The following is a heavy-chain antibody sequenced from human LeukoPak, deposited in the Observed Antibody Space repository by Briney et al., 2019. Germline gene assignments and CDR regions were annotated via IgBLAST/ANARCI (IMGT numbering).Heavy chain of an antibody. CDR3: ASRYDFWSGYYPFHY. D-gene: IGHD3-3*01. J-gene: IGHJ4*02. CDR1: GGSISSYY. CDR2: IYYSGST. Sequence: SETLSLTCTVSGGSISSYYWGWIRQPPGKGLERIGSIYYSGSTYYNPSLKSRVTISVDTSKNQFSLKLSSVTAADTAVYYCASRYDFWSGYYPFHYWGQGTLVTVSS. V-gene: IGHV4-39*01.